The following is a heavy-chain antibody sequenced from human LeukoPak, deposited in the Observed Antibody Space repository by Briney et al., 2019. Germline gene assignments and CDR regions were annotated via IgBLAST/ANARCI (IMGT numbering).Heavy chain of an antibody. J-gene: IGHJ6*03. V-gene: IGHV1-69*05. CDR3: ARAQLYSGSYLRYPFPDYMDV. CDR2: IIPIFGTA. CDR1: GYTFTSYA. D-gene: IGHD1-26*01. Sequence: GASVKVSCKASGYTFTSYAMNWVRQAPGQGLEWMGGIIPIFGTANYAQKFQGRVTITTDESTSTAYMELSSLRSEDTAVYYCARAQLYSGSYLRYPFPDYMDVWGKGTTVTVSS.